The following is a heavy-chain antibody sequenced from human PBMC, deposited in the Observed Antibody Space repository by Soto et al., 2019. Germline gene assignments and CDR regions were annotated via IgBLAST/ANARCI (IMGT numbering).Heavy chain of an antibody. J-gene: IGHJ3*02. Sequence: GGSLRLSCAASGFTFSSYAMHWVRQAPGKGLEWVAVISYDGSNKYYADSVKGRFTISRDNSKNTLYLQMNSLRAEDTAVYYCARDPNRDAFDIWGQGTMVTVSS. V-gene: IGHV3-30-3*01. CDR2: ISYDGSNK. CDR1: GFTFSSYA. CDR3: ARDPNRDAFDI.